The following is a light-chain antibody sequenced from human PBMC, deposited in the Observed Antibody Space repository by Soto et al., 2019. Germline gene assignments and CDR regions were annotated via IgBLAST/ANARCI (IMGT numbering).Light chain of an antibody. V-gene: IGLV1-47*01. CDR2: RNN. CDR3: AAWDDSLRGVV. J-gene: IGLJ2*01. CDR1: LSNIGSNF. Sequence: QSVLTQPPSASGTPGLRVTISCSGSLSNIGSNFIYWYQQLPGSAPKLLINRNNERPSGVPDRFSGSKSGTSASLAISGLRSEDEADYHCAAWDDSLRGVVFGGGTKLTVL.